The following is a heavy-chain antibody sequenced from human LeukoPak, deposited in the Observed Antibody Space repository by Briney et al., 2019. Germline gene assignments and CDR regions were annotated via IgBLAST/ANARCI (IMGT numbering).Heavy chain of an antibody. CDR3: AHGGNPKYYYYYMDV. CDR2: IYYSGST. Sequence: SETLSLTCTVSGGSISSSSYYWGWIRQPPGKGLEWIGSIYYSGSTYYNPSLKSRVTISVDTSKNQFSLKLSSVSAADTAVYYCAHGGNPKYYYYYMDVWGKGTTVTVSS. J-gene: IGHJ6*03. CDR1: GGSISSSSYY. V-gene: IGHV4-39*07. D-gene: IGHD4-23*01.